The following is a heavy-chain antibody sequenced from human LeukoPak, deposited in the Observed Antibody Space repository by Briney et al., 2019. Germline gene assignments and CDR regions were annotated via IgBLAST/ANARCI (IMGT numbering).Heavy chain of an antibody. Sequence: GASVKVSCKASGGTFSSYAISGVRQAPGQGLEWMGGIIPIFGTVNYAQKFQGRVTITTDESTSTAYMELSSLRSEDTAVYYCARDVARRTWAFDIWGQGTMVTVSS. J-gene: IGHJ3*02. D-gene: IGHD1-14*01. V-gene: IGHV1-69*05. CDR3: ARDVARRTWAFDI. CDR2: IIPIFGTV. CDR1: GGTFSSYA.